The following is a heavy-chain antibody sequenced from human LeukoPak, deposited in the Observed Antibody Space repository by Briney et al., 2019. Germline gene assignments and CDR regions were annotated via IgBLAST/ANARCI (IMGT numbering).Heavy chain of an antibody. CDR1: GYSFTTYW. CDR3: ARRAVVIGVGYFDY. J-gene: IGHJ4*02. V-gene: IGHV5-51*01. CDR2: IYPGDSDI. Sequence: GESLQISCKGSGYSFTTYWIGWVRQVPGKGLEWMGIIYPGDSDIRISPSFQGQVTISVDKSISTAYLQWSSLKASDTAMYYCARRAVVIGVGYFDYWGQGTLVTVSS. D-gene: IGHD4-23*01.